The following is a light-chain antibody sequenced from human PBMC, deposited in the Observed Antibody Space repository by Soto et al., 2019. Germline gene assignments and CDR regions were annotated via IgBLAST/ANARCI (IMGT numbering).Light chain of an antibody. J-gene: IGKJ4*01. Sequence: EIVLSQSPGTLSLTPGERATLSCRASQSVRSNFLAWYQQKPGQAPRLLIYGASNRATGIPDRFSGSGSGTDFTLTISRLEPEDFAVYHCQQYGDSPLTFGGGTKVDIK. CDR1: QSVRSNF. CDR2: GAS. V-gene: IGKV3-20*01. CDR3: QQYGDSPLT.